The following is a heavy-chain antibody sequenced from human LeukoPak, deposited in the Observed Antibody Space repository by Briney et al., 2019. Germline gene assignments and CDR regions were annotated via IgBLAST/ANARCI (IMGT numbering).Heavy chain of an antibody. D-gene: IGHD1-14*01. CDR3: ARDINLDV. CDR2: IRQDGSKI. V-gene: IGHV3-7*01. CDR1: GFSFRTYW. Sequence: GGSLRLSCAASGFSFRTYWMSWVRQAPGKGLEWVANIRQDGSKIYYVDSVKGRFTISRDNAKNSLYLQMNNLRAEDTAVYYCARDINLDVWGKGTTVTVSS. J-gene: IGHJ6*04.